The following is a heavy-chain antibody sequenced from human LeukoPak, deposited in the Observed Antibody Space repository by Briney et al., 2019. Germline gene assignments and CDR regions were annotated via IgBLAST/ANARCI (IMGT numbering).Heavy chain of an antibody. Sequence: VWLGGSLRLSCVASGFTFSSYSMNWVRQAPGKGLEWVSSISSSSSYIYYADSVKGRFTISRDNAKNSLYLQMNSLRAEDTAVYYCARDVPYCSSTSCPFDYWGQGTLVTVSS. CDR3: ARDVPYCSSTSCPFDY. D-gene: IGHD2-2*01. CDR1: GFTFSSYS. V-gene: IGHV3-21*01. J-gene: IGHJ4*02. CDR2: ISSSSSYI.